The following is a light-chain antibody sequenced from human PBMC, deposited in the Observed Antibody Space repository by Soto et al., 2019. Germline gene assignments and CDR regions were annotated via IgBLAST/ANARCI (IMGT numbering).Light chain of an antibody. CDR2: DAS. V-gene: IGKV3-11*01. J-gene: IGKJ1*01. CDR3: QQRSIWPWT. CDR1: QSVSNY. Sequence: EIVVTQSPATLSLSPGERATLSCWASQSVSNYFVWYQQKPGQAPRLLIYDASKRATGIPARFSGSGSGTDFTLTISSLEPEDFAVYYCQQRSIWPWTFGQGTKV.